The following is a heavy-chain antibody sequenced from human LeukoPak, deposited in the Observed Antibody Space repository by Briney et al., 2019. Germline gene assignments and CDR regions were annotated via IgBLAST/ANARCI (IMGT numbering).Heavy chain of an antibody. Sequence: GGSLRLSCAASGFTFSSYWMSWVRQAPGQGLEWMGWISAYNGNTNYAQKLQGRVTMTTDTSTSTAYMELRSLRSDDTAVYYCARDNRPLRYWGQGTLVTVSS. CDR3: ARDNRPLRY. V-gene: IGHV1-18*01. D-gene: IGHD1-14*01. J-gene: IGHJ4*02. CDR1: GFTFSSYW. CDR2: ISAYNGNT.